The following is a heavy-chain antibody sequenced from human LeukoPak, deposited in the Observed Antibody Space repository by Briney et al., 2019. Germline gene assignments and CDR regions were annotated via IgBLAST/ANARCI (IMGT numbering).Heavy chain of an antibody. CDR3: ARVNYYDTSGPPFDF. J-gene: IGHJ4*02. CDR1: GFTFRNYE. Sequence: PGGSLRLSCAASGFTFRNYEMNWVRQAPGKGLEWVSYINSGGTTVYYRDSLKGRFSISRDNAKNSLYLQMNSLRVEDTAVYYCARVNYYDTSGPPFDFWGQGTLVTVSS. D-gene: IGHD3-22*01. CDR2: INSGGTTV. V-gene: IGHV3-48*03.